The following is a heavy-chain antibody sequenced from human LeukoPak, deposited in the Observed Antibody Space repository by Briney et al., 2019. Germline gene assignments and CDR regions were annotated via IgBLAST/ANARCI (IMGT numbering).Heavy chain of an antibody. CDR2: INPNSGGT. CDR3: ARAVIKGNWFDP. Sequence: GASAKVSCKASGYTFTGYYMHWVRQAPGQGLEWMGWINPNSGGTNYAQKFQGWVTMTRDTSISTAYMELSRLRSDDTAVYYCARAVIKGNWFDPWGQGTLVTVSS. J-gene: IGHJ5*02. V-gene: IGHV1-2*04. CDR1: GYTFTGYY.